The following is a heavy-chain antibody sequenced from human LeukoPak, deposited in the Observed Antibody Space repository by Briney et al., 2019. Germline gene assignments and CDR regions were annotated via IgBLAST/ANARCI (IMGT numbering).Heavy chain of an antibody. Sequence: PSETLSLTCTVSGGPISNYYWSWIRQSAGKGLEWIGRIYTSGSTNYNPSLKSRFSMSVDTSKNQFSLRLTSVTAADTAVYYCARESGYYYDTSGYTFDYWGQGILVTVSS. CDR1: GGPISNYY. CDR2: IYTSGST. D-gene: IGHD3-22*01. J-gene: IGHJ4*02. V-gene: IGHV4-4*07. CDR3: ARESGYYYDTSGYTFDY.